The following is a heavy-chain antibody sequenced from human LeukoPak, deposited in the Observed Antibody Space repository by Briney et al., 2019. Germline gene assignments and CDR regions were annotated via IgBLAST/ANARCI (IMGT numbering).Heavy chain of an antibody. J-gene: IGHJ4*02. CDR3: SKRAAAGGVYYFDY. V-gene: IGHV3-23*01. D-gene: IGHD6-13*01. Sequence: ADSVRGGFSISRDNSKKTLYLQMNSLRAEDTAVYDGSKRAAAGGVYYFDYWGQGTLVTVSS.